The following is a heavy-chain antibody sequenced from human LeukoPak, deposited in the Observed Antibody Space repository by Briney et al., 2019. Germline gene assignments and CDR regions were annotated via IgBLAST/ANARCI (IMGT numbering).Heavy chain of an antibody. CDR3: ARSPTSSWHNFDY. CDR1: GFTLRSYA. D-gene: IGHD6-13*01. CDR2: IASDGSKE. J-gene: IGHJ4*02. Sequence: GTSLRLSCAASGFTLRSYAMHWVRQAPGKGLEWGAVIASDGSKEYYADSVKGRFTISRDNSKNTMYLQMNSLKSEDTAVYYCARSPTSSWHNFDYWGQGTLVTVSS. V-gene: IGHV3-30*04.